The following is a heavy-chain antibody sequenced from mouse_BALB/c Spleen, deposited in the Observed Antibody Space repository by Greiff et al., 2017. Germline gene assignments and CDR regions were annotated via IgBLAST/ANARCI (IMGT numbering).Heavy chain of an antibody. CDR1: GYSITSDYA. Sequence: EVKLQESGPGLVKPSQSLSLTCTVTGYSITSDYAWNWIRQFPGNKLEWMGYISYSGSTSYNPSLKSRISITRDTSKNQFFLQLNSVTTEDTATYYCARGNYYGGGAMDYWGQGTSVTVSS. CDR3: ARGNYYGGGAMDY. V-gene: IGHV3-2*02. J-gene: IGHJ4*01. D-gene: IGHD1-1*01. CDR2: ISYSGST.